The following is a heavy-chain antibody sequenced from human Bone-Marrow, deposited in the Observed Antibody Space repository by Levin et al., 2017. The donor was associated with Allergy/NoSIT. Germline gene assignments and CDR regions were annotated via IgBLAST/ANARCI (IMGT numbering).Heavy chain of an antibody. CDR1: GYTFSTYY. Sequence: GESLKISCTASGYTFSTYYIHWMRQAPGQGLEWLGMINPSGGRTYFAQSFQDRVTMTRDTSLDTAYLELTNLRSDDTAVYFCARKKVGQGYFDLWGRGTLVTVSS. J-gene: IGHJ2*01. V-gene: IGHV1-46*01. D-gene: IGHD1-26*01. CDR2: INPSGGRT. CDR3: ARKKVGQGYFDL.